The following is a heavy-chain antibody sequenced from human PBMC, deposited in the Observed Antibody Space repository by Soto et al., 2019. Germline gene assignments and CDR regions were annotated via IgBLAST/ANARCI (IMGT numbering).Heavy chain of an antibody. D-gene: IGHD2-15*01. CDR3: ARESGGSGGELHDDYYGMDF. J-gene: IGHJ6*02. Sequence: QVQLVESGGGVVQPGRSLSLSCAASGFTFSSYGMHWVRQAPGTGLEWVAVIWDDGCNKYYADSVKGRFTISRDNSKNTRYLQMNGRSAEDTAGYYGARESGGSGGELHDDYYGMDFGGQGTTVTVSS. V-gene: IGHV3-33*01. CDR1: GFTFSSYG. CDR2: IWDDGCNK.